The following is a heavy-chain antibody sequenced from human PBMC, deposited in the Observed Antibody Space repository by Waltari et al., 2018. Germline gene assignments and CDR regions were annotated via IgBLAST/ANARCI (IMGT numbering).Heavy chain of an antibody. CDR2: VYYSGAA. D-gene: IGHD3-16*02. J-gene: IGHJ5*02. Sequence: QLQLQESGPGLVKPSETLSLTCTVSGGSIRTSRYYWGWIRQPPGKGLEWIGSVYYSGAAYYRPSLKIRVTILVDTSKNQFSLTLSSVTVADTAVYYCGRYSTYPDVCLDPWGQGTLVTVSP. CDR3: GRYSTYPDVCLDP. CDR1: GGSIRTSRYY. V-gene: IGHV4-39*07.